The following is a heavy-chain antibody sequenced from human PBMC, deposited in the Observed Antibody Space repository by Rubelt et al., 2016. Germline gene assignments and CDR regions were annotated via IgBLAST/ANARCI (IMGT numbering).Heavy chain of an antibody. CDR3: ARHQLYDILTGLYGMDV. J-gene: IGHJ6*02. CDR1: GGSISGYF. D-gene: IGHD3-9*01. CDR2: ISYSGTT. V-gene: IGHV4-59*08. Sequence: QVQLQESGPGLVKPSETLSLTCTVSGGSISGYFWSWIRQPPGKELEWIGYISYSGTTNYNPSLKSRVTISVDTSKNQFSLKLSSVTADGTAVYYCARHQLYDILTGLYGMDVWGQGTTVTVSS.